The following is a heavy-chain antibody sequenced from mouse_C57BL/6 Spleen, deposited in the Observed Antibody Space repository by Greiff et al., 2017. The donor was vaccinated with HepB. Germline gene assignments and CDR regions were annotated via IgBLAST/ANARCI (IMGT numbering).Heavy chain of an antibody. CDR2: ISYDGSN. CDR1: GYSITSGYY. CDR3: ARGDWGAMDY. J-gene: IGHJ4*01. Sequence: ESGPGLVKPSQSLSLTCSVTGYSITSGYYWNWIRQFPGNKLEWMGYISYDGSNNYNPSLKNRISITRDTSKNQFFLKLNSVTTEDTATYYCARGDWGAMDYWGQGTSVTVSS. D-gene: IGHD4-1*01. V-gene: IGHV3-6*01.